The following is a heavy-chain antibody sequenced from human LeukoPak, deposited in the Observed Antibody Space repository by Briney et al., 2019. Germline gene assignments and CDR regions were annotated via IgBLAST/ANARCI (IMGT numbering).Heavy chain of an antibody. CDR1: GFTFSSYA. CDR2: ISAKGRAS. J-gene: IGHJ4*02. V-gene: IGHV3-23*01. CDR3: AKKAAVNGACES. Sequence: PGGSLRLSCTASGFTFSSYAMSWVRQAPGKGLEGVSPISAKGRASYYVDSVKGRFTIPRDNSRNTLYLQMNSLRAEDTSVYYCAKKAAVNGACESWGPGTLVTVSS. D-gene: IGHD2-8*01.